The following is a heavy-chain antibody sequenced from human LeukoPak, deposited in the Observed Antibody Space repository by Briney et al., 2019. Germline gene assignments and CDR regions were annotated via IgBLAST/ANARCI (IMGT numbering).Heavy chain of an antibody. CDR1: GFTFSSYW. J-gene: IGHJ4*02. Sequence: PGGSLRLSCAASGFTFSSYWMHWVRQAPGKGLVWVSRKNADGSSTIYADAVKRRFTISRDNAKNTLYLHVNSLRAEDTAVYYCARVDRGTYFDYWGQGTLVTVSS. CDR2: KNADGSST. V-gene: IGHV3-74*01. D-gene: IGHD3-10*01. CDR3: ARVDRGTYFDY.